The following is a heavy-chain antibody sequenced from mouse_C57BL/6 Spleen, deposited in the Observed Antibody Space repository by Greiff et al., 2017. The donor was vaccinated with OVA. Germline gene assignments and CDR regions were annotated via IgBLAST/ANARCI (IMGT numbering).Heavy chain of an antibody. D-gene: IGHD1-1*01. CDR2: IYWDDDK. CDR1: GFSLSTSGMG. CDR3: ARSVGYYGSSFDY. J-gene: IGHJ2*01. Sequence: VMLVESGPGILQSSQTLSLTCSFSGFSLSTSGMGVSWIRQPSGKGLEWLAHIYWDDDKRYNPSLKSRLTISKDTSRNQVFLKITSVDTADTATYYCARSVGYYGSSFDYWGQGTTLTVSS. V-gene: IGHV8-12*01.